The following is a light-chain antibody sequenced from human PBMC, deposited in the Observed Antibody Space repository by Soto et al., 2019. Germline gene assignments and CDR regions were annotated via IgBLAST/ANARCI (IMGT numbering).Light chain of an antibody. CDR3: ETWDRNSWV. V-gene: IGLV4-60*02. Sequence: QPVVTQSSSASASLGSSVKLTCTLSSGHSNYIIAWHQHQPGKAPRYLMKLEGSGSYNKGSGVPDRFSGSSSGADRYLTISNLQFEDEADYYCETWDRNSWVFGGGTKVTVL. J-gene: IGLJ3*02. CDR1: SGHSNYI. CDR2: LEGSGSY.